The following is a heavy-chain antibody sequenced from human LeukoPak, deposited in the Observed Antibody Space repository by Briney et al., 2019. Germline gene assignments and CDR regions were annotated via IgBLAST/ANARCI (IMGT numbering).Heavy chain of an antibody. D-gene: IGHD6-6*01. CDR3: ARPGIAARPYYYYGMDV. J-gene: IGHJ6*02. CDR1: GGSFSGYY. V-gene: IGHV4-34*01. CDR2: INHSGST. Sequence: PSETLSLTCAVYGGSFSGYYWSWIRQPPGRGLEWIGEINHSGSTNYNPSLKSRVTISVDTSKNQFSLKLSSVTAADTAVYYCARPGIAARPYYYYGMDVWGQGTTVTVSS.